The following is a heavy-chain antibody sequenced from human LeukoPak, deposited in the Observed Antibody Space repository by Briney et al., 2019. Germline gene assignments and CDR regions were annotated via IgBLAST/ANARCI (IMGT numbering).Heavy chain of an antibody. D-gene: IGHD1-26*01. CDR3: ARVGTWSSFELLPREGPYYFDY. Sequence: SETLSLTCAVYGGSFSGYYWSWIRQPPGKGLEWIGEINHSGSTNYNPSLKSRVTISVDTSKNQFSLKLSSVTAADTAVYYCARVGTWSSFELLPREGPYYFDYWGQGTLVTVSS. J-gene: IGHJ4*02. CDR1: GGSFSGYY. CDR2: INHSGST. V-gene: IGHV4-34*01.